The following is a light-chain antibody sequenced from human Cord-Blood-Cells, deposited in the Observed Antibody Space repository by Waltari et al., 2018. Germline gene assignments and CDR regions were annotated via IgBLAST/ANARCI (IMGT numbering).Light chain of an antibody. CDR2: DNN. Sequence: QSVLTQPPSVSAAPGEKVTITFSGSSSTSGKNYVSWYQQLPGTAPKLLIYDNNKRPSGIPDRFSGSKSGTSATLGITGLQTGDEADYYCGTWDSSLSAVVFGGGTKLTVL. CDR1: SSTSGKNY. J-gene: IGLJ2*01. V-gene: IGLV1-51*01. CDR3: GTWDSSLSAVV.